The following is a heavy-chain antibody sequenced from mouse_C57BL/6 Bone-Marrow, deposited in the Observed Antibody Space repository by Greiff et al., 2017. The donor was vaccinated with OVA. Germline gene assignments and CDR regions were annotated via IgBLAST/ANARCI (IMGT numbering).Heavy chain of an antibody. V-gene: IGHV5-17*01. CDR2: ISSGSSTI. CDR3: AITGTYFDY. Sequence: EVKLQESGGGLVKPGGSLKLSCAASGFTFSDYGMHWVRQAPEKGLEWVAYISSGSSTIYYADTVKGRFTISRDNAKNTLFLQMTSLRSEDTAMYYCAITGTYFDYWGQGTTLTVSS. J-gene: IGHJ2*01. D-gene: IGHD4-1*01. CDR1: GFTFSDYG.